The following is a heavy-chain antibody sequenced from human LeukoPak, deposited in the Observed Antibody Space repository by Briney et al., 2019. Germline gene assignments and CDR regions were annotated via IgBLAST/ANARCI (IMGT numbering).Heavy chain of an antibody. CDR1: GGSIRSSSYY. CDR2: INHSGST. D-gene: IGHD6-19*01. V-gene: IGHV4-39*07. J-gene: IGHJ4*02. Sequence: PSETLSLTCTVSGGSIRSSSYYWGWIRQPPGKGLEWIGEINHSGSTNYNPSLKSRVTISVDTSKNQFSLKLSSVTAADTAVYYCARGGVAVAGTEYWGQGTLVTVSS. CDR3: ARGGVAVAGTEY.